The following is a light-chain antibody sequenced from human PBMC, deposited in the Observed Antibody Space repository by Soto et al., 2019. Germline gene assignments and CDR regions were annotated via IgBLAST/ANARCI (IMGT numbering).Light chain of an antibody. CDR3: SSYTTSTTWV. CDR2: EGT. Sequence: QSALTQPASVSGSPGQSITVSCTGINSDVGIYNLVSWYQHHPGKAPKLVIYEGTKRPSGVSSRFSGSKSGNTASLTISGLQAEDEAHYYCSSYTTSTTWVFGGGTKLTVL. CDR1: NSDVGIYNL. V-gene: IGLV2-14*02. J-gene: IGLJ3*02.